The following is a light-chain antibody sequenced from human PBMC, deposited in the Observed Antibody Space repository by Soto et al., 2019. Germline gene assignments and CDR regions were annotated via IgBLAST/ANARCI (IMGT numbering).Light chain of an antibody. CDR2: GAS. V-gene: IGKV3-15*01. J-gene: IGKJ1*01. CDR1: QSVSSS. CDR3: QQYIKWPWT. Sequence: EIVMTQSPATLSMSPGERVTLSCRASQSVSSSLAWNQQKPGQAPRLLIYGASNRATGIPDRFSGSGSGTEFSLTISSLQSEDFAVYYCQQYIKWPWTFGQGTKVQIK.